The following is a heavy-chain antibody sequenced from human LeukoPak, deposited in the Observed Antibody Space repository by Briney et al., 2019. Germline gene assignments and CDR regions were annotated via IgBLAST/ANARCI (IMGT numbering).Heavy chain of an antibody. V-gene: IGHV4-61*02. J-gene: IGHJ6*03. CDR2: IYTSGST. CDR1: GGSISSGSYY. CDR3: ARDRGVRGVQYYYYYYMDV. D-gene: IGHD3-10*01. Sequence: SETLSLTCTVSGGSISSGSYYWSWIRQPAGKGLEWIGRIYTSGSTNYNPSLKSRVTISVDTSKNQFSLKLSSVTAADTAVYYCARDRGVRGVQYYYYYYMDVWGKGTTVTISS.